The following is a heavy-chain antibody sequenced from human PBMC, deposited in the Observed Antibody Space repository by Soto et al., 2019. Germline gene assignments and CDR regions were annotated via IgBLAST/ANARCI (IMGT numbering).Heavy chain of an antibody. CDR1: GFTFRNYD. V-gene: IGHV3-13*05. D-gene: IGHD5-18*01. Sequence: EVQLVESGGGLVQPGGSLRLSCEASGFTFRNYDMHWVRQGTGKGLEWVSGISAAGDPDYADSVEGRFNIYRENAQNSFLLQINSLRVGDTAVYSCARTDSDFCGRNVWGQGTTAIVSS. CDR3: ARTDSDFCGRNV. J-gene: IGHJ6*02. CDR2: ISAAGDP.